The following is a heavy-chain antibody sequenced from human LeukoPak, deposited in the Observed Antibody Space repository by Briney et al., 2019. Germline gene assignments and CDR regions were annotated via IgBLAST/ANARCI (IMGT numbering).Heavy chain of an antibody. V-gene: IGHV1-69*05. D-gene: IGHD2-2*01. CDR2: IIPIFGTA. J-gene: IGHJ4*02. CDR3: AICSSTSCYRGVFDY. CDR1: GGTFSSYA. Sequence: SVKVSCKASGGTFSSYAISWVRQAPGQGLEWMGGIIPIFGTANYAQKFQGRVTITTDESTSTAYMELSGLRSEDTAVYYCAICSSTSCYRGVFDYWGQGTLVTVSS.